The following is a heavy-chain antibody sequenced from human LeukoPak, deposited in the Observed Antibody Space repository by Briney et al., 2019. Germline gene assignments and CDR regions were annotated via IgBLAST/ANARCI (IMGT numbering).Heavy chain of an antibody. Sequence: SETLSLTCTVSGASTSSYYWSWIRQPPGKGLEWIGYIYYSGSTNYNPSLKSRVTISVDTSKNQCSLKLSSVTAADTAVYYCARDEMDSLDYWGQGTLVTVSS. CDR3: ARDEMDSLDY. V-gene: IGHV4-59*01. D-gene: IGHD5-24*01. J-gene: IGHJ4*02. CDR1: GASTSSYY. CDR2: IYYSGST.